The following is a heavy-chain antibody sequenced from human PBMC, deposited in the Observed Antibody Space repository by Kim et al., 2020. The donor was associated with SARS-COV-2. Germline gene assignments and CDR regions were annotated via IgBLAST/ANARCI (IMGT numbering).Heavy chain of an antibody. CDR3: ARVSRTGLRPGLAPSDY. D-gene: IGHD5-12*01. Sequence: ASVKVSCKASGYTFTGYYMHWVRQAPGQGLEWMGRINPNSGGTNYAQKFQGRVTMTRDTSISTAYMELSRLRSDDTAVYYCARVSRTGLRPGLAPSDYWGQGTLVTVSS. J-gene: IGHJ4*02. CDR2: INPNSGGT. CDR1: GYTFTGYY. V-gene: IGHV1-2*06.